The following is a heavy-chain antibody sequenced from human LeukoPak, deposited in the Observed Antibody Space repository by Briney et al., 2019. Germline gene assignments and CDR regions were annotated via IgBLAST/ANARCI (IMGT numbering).Heavy chain of an antibody. D-gene: IGHD3-16*01. J-gene: IGHJ4*02. V-gene: IGHV3-21*01. CDR3: VRGDTRDY. Sequence: GRSLRLSCAASGFTFSDSTMNWVRQASGKGLEWVASINSAGSTTHYADSVKGRLTISRDNARNSLYLQLNSLRGEDTAVYYCVRGDTRDYWGQGTLITVSS. CDR2: INSAGSTT. CDR1: GFTFSDST.